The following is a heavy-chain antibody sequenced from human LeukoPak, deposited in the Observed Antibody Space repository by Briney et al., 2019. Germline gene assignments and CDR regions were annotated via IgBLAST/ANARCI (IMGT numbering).Heavy chain of an antibody. J-gene: IGHJ3*02. V-gene: IGHV3-11*01. CDR1: GFTFSDYY. D-gene: IGHD3-3*01. CDR2: ISSSGSTI. CDR3: ARDMGDTGHYDFWSGYYRSDAFDI. Sequence: GGSLRLSCAASGFTFSDYYMSWIRQAPGKGLEWVSYISSSGSTIYYADSVKGRFTISRDNAKNSLYLQMNSLRAEDTAVYYCARDMGDTGHYDFWSGYYRSDAFDIWGQGTMVTVSS.